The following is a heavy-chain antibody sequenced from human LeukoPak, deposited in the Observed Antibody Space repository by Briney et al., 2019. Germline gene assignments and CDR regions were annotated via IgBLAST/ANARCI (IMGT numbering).Heavy chain of an antibody. J-gene: IGHJ3*02. D-gene: IGHD3-22*01. V-gene: IGHV1-46*01. CDR3: ARVRSSGYYYKAFDI. CDR2: INPSSGST. Sequence: ASVKVSCKASGYTFTNYYIHWVRQAPGQGLECMGIINPSSGSTNYAQKLQGRVTMTRDTSTSTLYMDLTRLRSEDTAVYYCARVRSSGYYYKAFDIWGQGTMVTVSS. CDR1: GYTFTNYY.